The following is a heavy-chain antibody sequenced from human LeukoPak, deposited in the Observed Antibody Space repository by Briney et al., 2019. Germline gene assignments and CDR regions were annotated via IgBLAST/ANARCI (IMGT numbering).Heavy chain of an antibody. D-gene: IGHD3-10*02. CDR2: MSFDGTHI. J-gene: IGHJ6*02. CDR1: GFTFSSYA. CDR3: ARCSGYGMDV. Sequence: GGSLRLSCAASGFTFSSYAMRWVRQAPGKGLEWVAVMSFDGTHIYYADSVKGRFTISRDNSKNTLYLQMNSLRDEDTAVYHCARCSGYGMDVWGQGTTVTVSS. V-gene: IGHV3-30-3*01.